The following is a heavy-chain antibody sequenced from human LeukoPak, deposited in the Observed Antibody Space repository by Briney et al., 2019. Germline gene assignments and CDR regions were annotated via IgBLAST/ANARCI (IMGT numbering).Heavy chain of an antibody. J-gene: IGHJ4*02. CDR2: INWNGGST. Sequence: GGSLRLSCAASGFTFDDYGMSWVRQAPGKGLEWVSGINWNGGSTGYADSVKGRFTISRDNSKNTLYLQMNSLRAEDTAVYYCVKDSTHYCSGGSCYSDYWGQGTLVTVSS. D-gene: IGHD2-15*01. CDR1: GFTFDDYG. CDR3: VKDSTHYCSGGSCYSDY. V-gene: IGHV3-20*04.